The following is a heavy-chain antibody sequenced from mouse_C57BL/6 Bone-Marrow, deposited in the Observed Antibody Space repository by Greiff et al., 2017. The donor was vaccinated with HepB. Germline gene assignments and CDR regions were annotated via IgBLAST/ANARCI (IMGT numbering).Heavy chain of an antibody. Sequence: VQLQQPGAELVLPGASVKLSCKASGYTFTSYWMHWVKQRPGQGLEWIGEIDPSDSYTNYNQKFKGKSTLTVDKSSSTAYMQLSSLTSEDSAVYYCARGDRNYWYFDGWGAGRTAIVSP. CDR1: GYTFTSYW. J-gene: IGHJ1*01. V-gene: IGHV1-69*01. CDR3: ARGDRNYWYFDG. CDR2: IDPSDSYT. D-gene: IGHD2-3*01.